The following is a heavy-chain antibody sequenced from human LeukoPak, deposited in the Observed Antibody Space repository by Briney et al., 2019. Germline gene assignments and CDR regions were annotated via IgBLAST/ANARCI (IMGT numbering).Heavy chain of an antibody. V-gene: IGHV1-18*01. CDR2: ISAQHGQT. J-gene: IGHJ5*02. CDR3: ARNRGAYGYSSSWSLDP. D-gene: IGHD6-13*01. CDR1: GYSENFYG. Sequence: ASVKVSCKTSGYSENFYGITWVRQVAGQGLEWMGWISAQHGQTEYAPNSQDRVTMTTDTSTSTAYMELRSLRSDDTAVYYCARNRGAYGYSSSWSLDPWGQGTLVTVSS.